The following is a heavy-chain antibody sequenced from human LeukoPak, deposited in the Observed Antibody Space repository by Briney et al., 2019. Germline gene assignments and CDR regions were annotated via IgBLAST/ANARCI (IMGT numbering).Heavy chain of an antibody. CDR2: IIPIFGTA. D-gene: IGHD2-2*01. CDR3: ARKVEGPYYYYGMDV. Sequence: GASVKVSCKASGGTFSSYAISWVRPAPGQGLEWMGGIIPIFGTANYAQKFQGRVTITADESTSTAYMELSSLRSEDTAVYYCARKVEGPYYYYGMDVWGQGTTVTVSS. V-gene: IGHV1-69*13. CDR1: GGTFSSYA. J-gene: IGHJ6*02.